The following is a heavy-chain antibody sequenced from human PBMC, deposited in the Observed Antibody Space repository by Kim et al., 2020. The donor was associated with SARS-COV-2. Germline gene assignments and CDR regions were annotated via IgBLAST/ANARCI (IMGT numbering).Heavy chain of an antibody. Sequence: GGSLRRSCAASGFTFDDYAMHWVRQAPGKGLEWVSGISWDSGSIGYADSVKGRFTISRDNAKNSLYLQMNSLRAEDTALYYCAKVIRFARYSGYVFDYWGKETLVPVSS. CDR2: ISWDSGSI. CDR3: AKVIRFARYSGYVFDY. J-gene: IGHJ4*02. CDR1: GFTFDDYA. V-gene: IGHV3-9*01. D-gene: IGHD5-12*01.